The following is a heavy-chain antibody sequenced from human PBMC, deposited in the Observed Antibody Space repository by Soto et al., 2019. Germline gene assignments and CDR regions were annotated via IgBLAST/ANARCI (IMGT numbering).Heavy chain of an antibody. D-gene: IGHD6-19*01. CDR1: GFTFSSYG. J-gene: IGHJ6*02. CDR3: ARARPVIAVAGTRYYYYGMDV. CDR2: IWYDGSNK. Sequence: QVQLVESGGGVVQPGRSLRLSCAASGFTFSSYGMHWVRQAPGKGLEWVAVIWYDGSNKYYADSVKGRFTISRDKSKNTLYLQITSLRAEDTAVYYCARARPVIAVAGTRYYYYGMDVWGQGTTVTVSS. V-gene: IGHV3-33*01.